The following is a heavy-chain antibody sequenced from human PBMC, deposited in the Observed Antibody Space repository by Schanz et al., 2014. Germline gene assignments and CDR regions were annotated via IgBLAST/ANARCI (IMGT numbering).Heavy chain of an antibody. J-gene: IGHJ3*02. CDR1: GFTFSSYG. CDR2: IWYDGSNK. CDR3: AKAKPGVQGSFDI. D-gene: IGHD1-1*01. Sequence: ASGFTFSSYGLHWVRQAPGQGVEWVAIIWYDGSNKDYADSVRGRVTISSDNSKNALYLQMDSLRSEDTAVYYCAKAKPGVQGSFDIGGQATMVTVS. V-gene: IGHV3-33*06.